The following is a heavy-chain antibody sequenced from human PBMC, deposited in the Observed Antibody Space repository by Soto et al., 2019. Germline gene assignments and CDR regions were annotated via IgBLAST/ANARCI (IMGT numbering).Heavy chain of an antibody. V-gene: IGHV1-69*13. Sequence: SVKVSCKASGCTFSSYAISWVRQAPGQVLEWMGGIIPIFGTANYAQKFQGRVTITADESTSTAYMELSSLRSEDTAVYYCARGQDILTGYYVPTYYYYGMDVWGQGTTVTVSS. CDR2: IIPIFGTA. D-gene: IGHD3-9*01. J-gene: IGHJ6*02. CDR1: GCTFSSYA. CDR3: ARGQDILTGYYVPTYYYYGMDV.